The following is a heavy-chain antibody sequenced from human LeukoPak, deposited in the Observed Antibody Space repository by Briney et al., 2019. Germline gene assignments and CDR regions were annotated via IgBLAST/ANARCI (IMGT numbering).Heavy chain of an antibody. J-gene: IGHJ4*02. CDR3: ARRYCSSTTCTLDY. D-gene: IGHD2-2*01. CDR1: GFTFSTYE. Sequence: TGGSLRLSCAASGFTFSTYEMNWVRQAPGKGLEWVSHISGSGGAIYYADSVKGRFTISRDNAKNSLYLQMNSLRAEDTAVYYCARRYCSSTTCTLDYWGQGTLVTVSS. V-gene: IGHV3-48*03. CDR2: ISGSGGAI.